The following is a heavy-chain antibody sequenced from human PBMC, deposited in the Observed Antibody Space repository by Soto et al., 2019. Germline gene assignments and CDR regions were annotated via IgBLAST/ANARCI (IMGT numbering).Heavy chain of an antibody. D-gene: IGHD5-12*01. V-gene: IGHV3-30-3*01. CDR3: ARASGYDKWDALNY. CDR2: VSYDGGNE. CDR1: GFTFRSYA. Sequence: QVQLVESGGGVVQPGRSLRLSCTASGFTFRSYAMHWGRQAPGKGLEWVASVSYDGGNEHYADSVKGRFTISRDKSKNALSLQMNSLRVEDTAVFYCARASGYDKWDALNYWGQGTQVTVSS. J-gene: IGHJ4*02.